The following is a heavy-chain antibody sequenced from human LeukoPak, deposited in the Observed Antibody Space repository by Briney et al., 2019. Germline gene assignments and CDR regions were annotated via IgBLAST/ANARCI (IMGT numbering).Heavy chain of an antibody. CDR3: ARELGAYYGLGD. Sequence: GGSLRLSCAASGFTSSSYGMHWVRQAPGKGLEWVAVIWYDGSNKYYADSVKGRFTISRDNSKNTLYLQMNSLRAEDTAVYYCARELGAYYGLGDWGQGTLVTVSS. J-gene: IGHJ4*02. V-gene: IGHV3-33*01. CDR2: IWYDGSNK. CDR1: GFTSSSYG. D-gene: IGHD3-10*01.